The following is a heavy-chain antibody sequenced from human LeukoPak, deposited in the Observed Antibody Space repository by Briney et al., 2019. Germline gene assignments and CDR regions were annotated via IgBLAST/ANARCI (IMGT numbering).Heavy chain of an antibody. J-gene: IGHJ4*02. Sequence: ASVKVSCKASGYTFTNHYIHWVRQAPGQGLEWMGIINPSGGGTTYAQKFQGRVTMTRDTSTSTVYMELSSLRSEDTAVYYCARGRGFWSGQFDYWGQGTLVTVSS. CDR1: GYTFTNHY. CDR2: INPSGGGT. V-gene: IGHV1-46*01. D-gene: IGHD3-3*01. CDR3: ARGRGFWSGQFDY.